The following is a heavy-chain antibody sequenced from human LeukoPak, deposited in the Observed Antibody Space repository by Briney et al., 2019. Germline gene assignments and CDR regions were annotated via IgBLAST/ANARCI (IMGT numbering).Heavy chain of an antibody. CDR2: IIPIFSIA. CDR3: AREVVDGYKTRPPDY. CDR1: GVTFSSYD. Sequence: GASVRLSCKASGVTFSSYDMSWVRQAPGQGLEWVGWIIPIFSIANYAETLQGRVTITADKSTSTAYMELSSLKTEDTGVYYCAREVVDGYKTRPPDYWGQGTLVTVSS. D-gene: IGHD5-24*01. V-gene: IGHV1-69*17. J-gene: IGHJ4*02.